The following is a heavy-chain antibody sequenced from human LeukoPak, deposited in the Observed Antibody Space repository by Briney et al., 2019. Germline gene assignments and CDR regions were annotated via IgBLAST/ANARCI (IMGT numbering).Heavy chain of an antibody. V-gene: IGHV1-18*01. CDR1: GYTFTSYG. CDR3: ARGGSSGWFDY. Sequence: ASVKASCKASGYTFTSYGISWVRQAPGHGLEWMGWISASNGNTNYAQKLQGRVTMTTDPSTSTAYMELRSLRSDDTAVYYCARGGSSGWFDYWGQGSLVTVSS. J-gene: IGHJ4*02. CDR2: ISASNGNT. D-gene: IGHD6-19*01.